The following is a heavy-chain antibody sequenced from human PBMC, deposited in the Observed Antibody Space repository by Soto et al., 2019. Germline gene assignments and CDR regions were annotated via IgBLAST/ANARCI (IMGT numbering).Heavy chain of an antibody. CDR2: INVYNGNT. D-gene: IGHD1-1*01. V-gene: IGHV1-18*01. J-gene: IGHJ5*01. Sequence: ASVKVSCKASGYTFTNYGISWVRQAPGQGLGWMGWINVYNGNTKYAQKVQGRVTMTTDTSTSTAYMELRSLSADDTAVYYCATLLGSVTTFDSWGQGTPVTVSS. CDR1: GYTFTNYG. CDR3: ATLLGSVTTFDS.